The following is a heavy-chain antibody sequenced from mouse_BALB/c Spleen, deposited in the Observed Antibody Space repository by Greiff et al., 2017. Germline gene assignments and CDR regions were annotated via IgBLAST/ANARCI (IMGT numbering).Heavy chain of an antibody. J-gene: IGHJ1*01. CDR1: GFTFSSFG. Sequence: EVQLQESGGGLVQPGGSRKLSCAASGFTFSSFGMHWVRQAPEKGLEWVAYISSGSSTIYYADTVKGRFTISRDNPKNTLFLQMTSLRSEDTAMYYCARGFDVWGAGTTVTVSS. CDR2: ISSGSSTI. V-gene: IGHV5-17*02. CDR3: ARGFDV.